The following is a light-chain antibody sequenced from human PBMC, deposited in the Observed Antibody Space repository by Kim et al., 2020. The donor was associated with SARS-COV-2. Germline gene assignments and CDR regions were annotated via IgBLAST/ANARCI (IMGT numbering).Light chain of an antibody. J-gene: IGKJ1*01. V-gene: IGKV1-33*01. CDR3: QQYDEVPPT. Sequence: DIQMTQSPSSLSASVGDRVTITCQASQDISDYLNWYQQKPGKAPKLLIYDASKLETGVPSRFSGSGIDTDFTFTITSLQPEDIATYYCQQYDEVPPTFGQGTKVDIK. CDR1: QDISDY. CDR2: DAS.